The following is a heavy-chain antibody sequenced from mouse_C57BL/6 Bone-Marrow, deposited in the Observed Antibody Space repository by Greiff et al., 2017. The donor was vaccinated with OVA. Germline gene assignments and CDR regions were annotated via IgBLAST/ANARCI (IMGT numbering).Heavy chain of an antibody. D-gene: IGHD1-1*01. V-gene: IGHV1-26*01. CDR1: GYTFTDYY. CDR2: INPNNGGT. J-gene: IGHJ2*01. CDR3: ARTSYYDGSSYPYFDY. Sequence: EVQLQQSGPELVKPGASVKISCKASGYTFTDYYMHWVKQSHGKSLEWIGDINPNNGGTSYTQKFKGKATLTVDKSSSTAYMELRSLTSEDSAVYYCARTSYYDGSSYPYFDYWGQGTTLTVSS.